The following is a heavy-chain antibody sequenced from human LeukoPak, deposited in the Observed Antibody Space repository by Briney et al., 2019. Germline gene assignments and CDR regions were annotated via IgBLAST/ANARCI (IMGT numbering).Heavy chain of an antibody. V-gene: IGHV4-30-2*03. CDR1: GGSISSGGYF. CDR3: VGLGTMTVGLGY. Sequence: SQTLSLTCTVSGGSISSGGYFWSWIRQPPGKGLEWLGSVSRSGSTFYNPSLKSRLSMSVDTSKSQFSLQLSSVTAADTAVYYCVGLGTMTVGLGYWGQGTLVTVSS. J-gene: IGHJ4*02. CDR2: VSRSGST. D-gene: IGHD3-22*01.